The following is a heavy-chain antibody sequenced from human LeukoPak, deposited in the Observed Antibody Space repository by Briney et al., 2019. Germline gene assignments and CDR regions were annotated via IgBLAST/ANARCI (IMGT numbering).Heavy chain of an antibody. CDR3: ARVSSSSARAFDI. CDR2: ISSSSSYI. Sequence: GGSLRLSCAASGFTFSSYCMNWVRQAPGKGLEWVSSISSSSSYIYYADSVKGRFTISRDNAKNSLYLQMNSLRAEDTAVYYCARVSSSSARAFDIWGQGTMVTVSS. J-gene: IGHJ3*02. D-gene: IGHD6-13*01. CDR1: GFTFSSYC. V-gene: IGHV3-21*01.